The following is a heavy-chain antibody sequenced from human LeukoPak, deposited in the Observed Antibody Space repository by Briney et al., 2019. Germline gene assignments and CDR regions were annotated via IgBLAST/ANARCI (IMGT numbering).Heavy chain of an antibody. CDR2: IYYSGST. J-gene: IGHJ3*02. D-gene: IGHD3-22*01. V-gene: IGHV4-59*01. Sequence: SETLSLTCIDSGDSISSYFWSWIRQPPGQGLEWIGYIYYSGSTTYNPSLKSRVTISVDTSKNQFSLNLSSVTAADTAVYYCARGYPYYYDSSGYSLDAFDIWGQGTMVTVSS. CDR3: ARGYPYYYDSSGYSLDAFDI. CDR1: GDSISSYF.